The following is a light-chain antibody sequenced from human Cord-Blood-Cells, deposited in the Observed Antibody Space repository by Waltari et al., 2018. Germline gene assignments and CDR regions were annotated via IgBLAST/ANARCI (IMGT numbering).Light chain of an antibody. CDR2: AAS. CDR3: QQLNSYPRT. V-gene: IGKV1-9*01. Sequence: IQLTQSPSSLSASVGDRVTITCRASQGISRYLAWYQKKPGKAPKLLIYAASTLQSGVPSRFSGSGSGTDFTLTISSLQPEDFATYDCQQLNSYPRTFGQGTKVEIK. J-gene: IGKJ1*01. CDR1: QGISRY.